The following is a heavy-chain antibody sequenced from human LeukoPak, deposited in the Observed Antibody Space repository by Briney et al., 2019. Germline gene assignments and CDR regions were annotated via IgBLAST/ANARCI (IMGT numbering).Heavy chain of an antibody. Sequence: GRSLRLSCSASGFTFSSYWMHWVRQARAKGLVWVSGINSDGSSTSYAESVKGRFTISRDNAKKTLYLQMNSLRAEDTAVYYCGRGESRVAETGKIGYWGQGTLVTVST. D-gene: IGHD6-19*01. V-gene: IGHV3-74*01. CDR3: GRGESRVAETGKIGY. J-gene: IGHJ4*02. CDR2: INSDGSST. CDR1: GFTFSSYW.